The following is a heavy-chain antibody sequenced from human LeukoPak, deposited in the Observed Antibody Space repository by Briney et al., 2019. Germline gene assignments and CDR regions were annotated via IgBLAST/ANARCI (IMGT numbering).Heavy chain of an antibody. CDR1: GYIFNNYG. J-gene: IGHJ4*02. Sequence: ASVKVSCKAVGYIFNNYGISWVRQAPGQGLERMGWITVYTGDTDYAQKLQGRLTMTTDTSTSTGYLELRSLKYDDTAVYYCARRSLWAPRSTTLDYWGQGTLVTVSS. CDR3: ARRSLWAPRSTTLDY. CDR2: ITVYTGDT. D-gene: IGHD2-15*01. V-gene: IGHV1-18*01.